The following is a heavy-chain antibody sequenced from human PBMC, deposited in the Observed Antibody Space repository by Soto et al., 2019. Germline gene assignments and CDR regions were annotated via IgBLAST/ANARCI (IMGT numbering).Heavy chain of an antibody. D-gene: IGHD6-6*01. CDR1: GGSISSGGYY. CDR2: IYYSGST. V-gene: IGHV4-31*03. CDR3: ARSEYSSSRGSEPFSGS. Sequence: SETLSLTCTVSGGSISSGGYYWSWIRQHPGKGLEWIGYIYYSGSTYYNPSLKSRVTISVDTSKNQFSLTLSSVTAADTAVYYFARSEYSSSRGSEPFSGSWGKGTLVTVSS. J-gene: IGHJ5*02.